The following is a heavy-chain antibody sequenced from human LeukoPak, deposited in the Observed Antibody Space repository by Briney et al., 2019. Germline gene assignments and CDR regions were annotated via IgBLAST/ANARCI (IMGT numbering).Heavy chain of an antibody. CDR1: GYSISSGYY. D-gene: IGHD5-18*01. Sequence: PSETLSLTCTVSGYSISSGYYWAWIRQPPGKGLEWIGVYHVGTTDYNPSLKSRVTISVDTSKNQFSLKLSSVTAADTAVYYCARGPNVDTAFDYWGQGTLVTVSS. J-gene: IGHJ4*02. CDR3: ARGPNVDTAFDY. CDR2: VYHVGTT. V-gene: IGHV4-38-2*02.